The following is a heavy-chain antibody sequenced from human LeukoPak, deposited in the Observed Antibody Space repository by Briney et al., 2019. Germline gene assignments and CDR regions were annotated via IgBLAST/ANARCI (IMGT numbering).Heavy chain of an antibody. D-gene: IGHD2-8*01. J-gene: IGHJ3*02. CDR1: GFTFSSYG. CDR3: ARDRTIDCTNGVCYSRGAFDI. V-gene: IGHV3-21*01. CDR2: ISSSSSYI. Sequence: GGSLRLSCAASGFTFSSYGMNWARQAPGKGLEWVSSISSSSSYIYYADSVKGRFTISRDNAKNSLYLQMNSLRAEDTAVYYCARDRTIDCTNGVCYSRGAFDIWGQGTMVTVSS.